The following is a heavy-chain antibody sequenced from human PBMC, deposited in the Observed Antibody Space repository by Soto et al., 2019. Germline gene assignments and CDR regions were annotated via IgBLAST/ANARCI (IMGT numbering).Heavy chain of an antibody. J-gene: IGHJ5*01. CDR1: GGSVSDNF. D-gene: IGHD2-21*02. CDR3: ARGPYCGGDCFFAS. Sequence: ETLSLTCTVFGGSVSDNFWSWVRQPAGKGPEYIGRIHARGSTNYNPSLKSRVTMTVDTSHNQFSLRLSSVTAADTAVYYCARGPYCGGDCFFASWGQGALVTVSS. V-gene: IGHV4-4*07. CDR2: IHARGST.